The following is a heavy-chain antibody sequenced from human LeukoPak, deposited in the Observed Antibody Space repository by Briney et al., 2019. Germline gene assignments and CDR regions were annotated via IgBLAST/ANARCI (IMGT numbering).Heavy chain of an antibody. V-gene: IGHV1-69*06. J-gene: IGHJ4*02. CDR1: GGTFSSYA. CDR2: IIPIFGTA. Sequence: SVKVSCKASGGTFSSYAISWVRQAPGQGLEWMGGIIPIFGTANYAQKFQGRVTITADKSTSTAYMELSSLRSEDTAVYYCAREKKAGVVIDYWGQGTLVTVSS. D-gene: IGHD3-3*01. CDR3: AREKKAGVVIDY.